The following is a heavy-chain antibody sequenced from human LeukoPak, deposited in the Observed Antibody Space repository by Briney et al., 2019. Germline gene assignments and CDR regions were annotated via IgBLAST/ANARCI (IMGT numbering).Heavy chain of an antibody. J-gene: IGHJ4*02. CDR2: IKSKPDGGTT. CDR1: GFTFSNAW. CDR3: TTGDYGDYGFYDY. Sequence: GGSLRLSCAVSGFTFSNAWMSWVRQAPGKGLEWVGRIKSKPDGGTTDYAAPVKGRFTISRDDSKNTLYLQMNSLKTEDTDVYYCTTGDYGDYGFYDYWGQGTLVTVSS. D-gene: IGHD4-17*01. V-gene: IGHV3-15*01.